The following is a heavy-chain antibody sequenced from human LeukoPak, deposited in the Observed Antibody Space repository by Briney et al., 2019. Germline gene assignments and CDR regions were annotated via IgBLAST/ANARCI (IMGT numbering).Heavy chain of an antibody. V-gene: IGHV3-23*01. CDR3: AQGTPSNYAREGSCYFDY. D-gene: IGHD4-11*01. Sequence: TGGSLRLSFAASGFTFSSHAVSWVRQAPGKGLEWVSAISGSGGSTYYADSVKGRFTISRDNSKNTLYLQMNSLRAEDTAVYYCAQGTPSNYAREGSCYFDYWGQGTLVTVSS. CDR2: ISGSGGST. CDR1: GFTFSSHA. J-gene: IGHJ4*02.